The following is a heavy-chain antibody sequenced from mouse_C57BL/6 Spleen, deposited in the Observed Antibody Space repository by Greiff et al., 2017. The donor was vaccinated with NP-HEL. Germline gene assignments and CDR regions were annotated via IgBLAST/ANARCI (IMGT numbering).Heavy chain of an antibody. CDR1: GYTFTSYW. CDR3: ARRTGYDGYYGYAMDY. J-gene: IGHJ4*01. V-gene: IGHV1-50*01. D-gene: IGHD2-3*01. CDR2: IDPSDSYT. Sequence: QVQLQQPGAELVKPGASVKLSCKASGYTFTSYWMQWVKQRPGQGLEWIGEIDPSDSYTNYNQKFKGKATLTVDTSSSTAYMQLSSLTSEDSAVYYCARRTGYDGYYGYAMDYWGRGTSVTVAS.